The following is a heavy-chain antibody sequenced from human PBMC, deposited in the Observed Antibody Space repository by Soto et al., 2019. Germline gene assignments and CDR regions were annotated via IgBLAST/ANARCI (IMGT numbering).Heavy chain of an antibody. Sequence: QVQLVQSGAEVKKPGASVKVSCKASGYTFTSYYMHWVRQAPGQGREWMGIINPSGGSTSYAQKFQGRVTMTRDTSTSTVYMELSSLRSEDTAVYYCAREGILCSGGSCYRRAFDIWGQGTMVTVSS. V-gene: IGHV1-46*01. CDR3: AREGILCSGGSCYRRAFDI. CDR1: GYTFTSYY. CDR2: INPSGGST. D-gene: IGHD2-15*01. J-gene: IGHJ3*02.